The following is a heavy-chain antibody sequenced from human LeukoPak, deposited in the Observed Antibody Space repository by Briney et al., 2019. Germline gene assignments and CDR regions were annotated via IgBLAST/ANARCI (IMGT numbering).Heavy chain of an antibody. D-gene: IGHD3-16*02. V-gene: IGHV1-8*01. CDR1: GYTFTSYD. Sequence: GASVKVSCKASGYTFTSYDINWVRQATGQGLEWMGWMNPNSGNTGYAQKFQGRVTMTRNTSISTAYMELSRLRSEDTAVYYCARSPGRLGELSPWGQGTLVTVSS. J-gene: IGHJ5*02. CDR2: MNPNSGNT. CDR3: ARSPGRLGELSP.